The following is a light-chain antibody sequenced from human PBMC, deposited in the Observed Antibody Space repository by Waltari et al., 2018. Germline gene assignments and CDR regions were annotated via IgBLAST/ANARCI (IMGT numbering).Light chain of an antibody. V-gene: IGKV3-20*01. CDR1: QSVSRF. CDR2: GAS. Sequence: EIVLTQSPGTLSLSPGERATLSCRASQSVSRFLAWYQQKPGQAPRLLISGASSRAPGIPDRFSGIGSVTDFSLTISRLEPEEFAVYYCQKYDRLPATFGQGTKVEIK. J-gene: IGKJ1*01. CDR3: QKYDRLPAT.